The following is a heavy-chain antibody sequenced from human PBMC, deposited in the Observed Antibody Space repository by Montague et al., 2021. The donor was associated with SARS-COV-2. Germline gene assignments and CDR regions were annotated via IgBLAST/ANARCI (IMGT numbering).Heavy chain of an antibody. D-gene: IGHD5-24*01. Sequence: SETLSLTCSVSGGSINNNYWYWVRQSPGQGLEWIGYINYSYSVTTSYNPSLKSRVSLSVDTSENQFSLKLTSVTAADTAVYYCARRGGGEMCARFLYWYFDVWSRGALVTVSS. V-gene: IGHV4-59*13. CDR1: GGSINNNY. CDR3: ARRGGGEMCARFLYWYFDV. J-gene: IGHJ2*01. CDR2: INYSYSVTT.